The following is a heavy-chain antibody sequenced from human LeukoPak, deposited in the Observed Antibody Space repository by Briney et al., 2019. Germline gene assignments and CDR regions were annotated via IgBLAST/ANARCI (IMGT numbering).Heavy chain of an antibody. V-gene: IGHV1-8*01. CDR2: MNPNSGNT. CDR3: ASVRPPTWQLVPSDAFDI. Sequence: ASVKVSCKASGYTFTSYDINWVRQATGQGLEWMGWMNPNSGNTGYAQKFQGRVTMTRNTSISTAYMELSSLRSDDTAVYYCASVRPPTWQLVPSDAFDIWGQGTMVTVSS. D-gene: IGHD6-13*01. J-gene: IGHJ3*02. CDR1: GYTFTSYD.